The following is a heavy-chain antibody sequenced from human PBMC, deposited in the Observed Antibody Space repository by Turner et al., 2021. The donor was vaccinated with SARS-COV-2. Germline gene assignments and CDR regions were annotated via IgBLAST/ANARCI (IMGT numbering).Heavy chain of an antibody. CDR2: INSDGSRI. J-gene: IGHJ4*02. CDR3: AREYGSGSYYN. D-gene: IGHD3-10*01. V-gene: IGHV3-74*01. CDR1: GFTFSSYW. Sequence: EVQLVESRGGLVQPGGSLRLSCAASGFTFSSYWMHWVRQAPGKGLVWVSRINSDGSRINYADSVKGRFTISRDNAKNTLYGKMNSLRADDTAVYYCAREYGSGSYYNWGRGTLVTVSS.